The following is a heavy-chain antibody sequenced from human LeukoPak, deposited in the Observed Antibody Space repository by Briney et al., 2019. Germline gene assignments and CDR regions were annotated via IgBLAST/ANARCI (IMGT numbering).Heavy chain of an antibody. CDR2: IYYNGIT. D-gene: IGHD6-19*01. CDR1: GCFLTSTIHH. J-gene: IGHJ4*02. CDR3: ARQPTVKRGAVASNFDY. Sequence: SETLPLTFSGSGCFLTSTIHHWPWIRQPPGQGLEGLASIYYNGITYYNASLERRVNMSLDTSRKHFSLRLSSLSAAAPSWYYCARQPTVKRGAVASNFDYWGQGTLVTVSS. V-gene: IGHV4-39*01.